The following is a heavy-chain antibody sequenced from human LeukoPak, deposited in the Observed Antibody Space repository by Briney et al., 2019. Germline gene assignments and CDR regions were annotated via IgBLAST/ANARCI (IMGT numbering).Heavy chain of an antibody. V-gene: IGHV3-11*01. CDR1: GNYW. D-gene: IGHD6-6*01. CDR3: ARDIAARLDYYYGMDV. Sequence: GGSLRLSCAASGNYWMHWVRQAPGKGLEWVSYISSSDSTIYYADSVKGRFTISRDNAKNSLYLQMNNLRAEDTAVYYCARDIAARLDYYYGMDVWGLGTTVTVSS. J-gene: IGHJ6*02. CDR2: ISSSDSTI.